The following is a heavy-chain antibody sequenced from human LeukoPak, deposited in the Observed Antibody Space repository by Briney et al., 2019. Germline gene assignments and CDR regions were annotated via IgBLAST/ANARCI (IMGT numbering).Heavy chain of an antibody. CDR3: AKEANLAGYFDY. J-gene: IGHJ4*02. CDR1: GFTFSSYS. Sequence: GGSLRLSCAASGFTFSSYSMNWVRQAPGKGLEWVSSISSSSSYIYYADSVKGRFTISRDNAKNSLYQQMNSLRAEDTAVYYCAKEANLAGYFDYWGQGTLVTVSS. V-gene: IGHV3-21*04. D-gene: IGHD3-10*01. CDR2: ISSSSSYI.